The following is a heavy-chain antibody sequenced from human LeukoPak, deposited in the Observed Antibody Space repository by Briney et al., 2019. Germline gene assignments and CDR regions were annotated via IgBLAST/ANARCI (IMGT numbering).Heavy chain of an antibody. CDR2: ISAYNGNT. Sequence: ASVTVSCKASGYTFTSYGISWVRQAPGQGLEWMGWISAYNGNTNYAQKLQGRVTMTTDTSTSTAYMELRSLRSDDTAVYYCARDDSSGWYGGNYYFDYWGQGTPVTVSS. V-gene: IGHV1-18*01. CDR1: GYTFTSYG. D-gene: IGHD6-19*01. J-gene: IGHJ4*02. CDR3: ARDDSSGWYGGNYYFDY.